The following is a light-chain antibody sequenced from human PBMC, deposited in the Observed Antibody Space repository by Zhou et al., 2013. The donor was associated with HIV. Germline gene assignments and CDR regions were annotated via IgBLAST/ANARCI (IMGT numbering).Light chain of an antibody. CDR2: SGS. CDR3: MQALQAPLT. V-gene: IGKV2-28*01. Sequence: DIVMTQSPLSLPVTPGEPASISCRSSQSLLHSNGYKYLDWYLQRPGQSPQLLIYSGSNRASGVPDRFSGSGSGTDFTLKISRVEAEDVGVYYCMQALQAPLTFGGGTKVEIK. J-gene: IGKJ4*01. CDR1: QSLLHSNGYKY.